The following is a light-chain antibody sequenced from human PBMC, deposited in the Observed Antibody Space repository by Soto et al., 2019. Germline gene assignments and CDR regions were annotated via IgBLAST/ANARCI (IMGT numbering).Light chain of an antibody. CDR2: GAS. V-gene: IGKV3-15*01. Sequence: DTVMTQSPATLSVSPGERATLSCRASQSVNSNLAWYQQKSGQAPRLLIYGASTRATGTPVRFSGSGSGTEFTLTISSLQSEDSAVYYCQQYTYWPWTLGQGTKVDIK. CDR1: QSVNSN. J-gene: IGKJ1*01. CDR3: QQYTYWPWT.